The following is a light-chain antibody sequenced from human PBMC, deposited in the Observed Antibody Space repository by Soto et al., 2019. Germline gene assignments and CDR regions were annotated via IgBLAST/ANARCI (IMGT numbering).Light chain of an antibody. CDR3: AAWDDSLNRPYV. CDR2: SNN. J-gene: IGLJ1*01. V-gene: IGLV1-44*01. CDR1: SSNIGSNT. Sequence: QSVLTQPPSASGTPGQRVTISCSGSSSNIGSNTVNWYQQLPGTAPKLLIYSNNQRPSGVPDRFSGSRSGTSASLAISGLQSEDEADYYCAAWDDSLNRPYVFATGTRSPS.